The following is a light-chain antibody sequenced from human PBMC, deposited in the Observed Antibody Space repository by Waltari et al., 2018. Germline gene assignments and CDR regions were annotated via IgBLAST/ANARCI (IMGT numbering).Light chain of an antibody. Sequence: QSVLTQPPSVSGDPGQRVTISCTGSSSNFGAGFDVHWYQQLPGTAPKLLIYGNSKRPSGVPDRFFGSKSGTSASRAITGLQAEDEADYYCQSYDNILSASIFGGGTKLTVL. CDR1: SSNFGAGFD. J-gene: IGLJ2*01. CDR3: QSYDNILSASI. CDR2: GNS. V-gene: IGLV1-40*01.